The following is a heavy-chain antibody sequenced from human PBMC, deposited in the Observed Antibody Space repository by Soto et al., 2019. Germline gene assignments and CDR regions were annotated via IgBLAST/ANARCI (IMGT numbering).Heavy chain of an antibody. CDR1: GGSISSGGYY. D-gene: IGHD3-22*01. V-gene: IGHV4-31*03. J-gene: IGHJ4*02. CDR2: IYYSGST. CDR3: ARNDYDSSGYFDY. Sequence: SETLSLTCTVSGGSISSGGYYWSWIRQHPGKGLEWIGYIYYSGSTYYNPSLKSRVTISVDTSKNQFSLKLSSVTAADTAVYYCARNDYDSSGYFDYWGQGTLVTVS.